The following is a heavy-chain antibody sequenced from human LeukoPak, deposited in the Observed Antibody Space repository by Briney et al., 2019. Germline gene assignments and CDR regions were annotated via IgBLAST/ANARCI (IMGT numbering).Heavy chain of an antibody. J-gene: IGHJ3*02. CDR2: IYSGGST. CDR1: GFIFNYYA. Sequence: PGGSLRLSCATSGFIFNYYAMSWVRQAPGKGLVWVSIIYSGGSTYYADSVKGRFTISRDISKNTLYLQMNSLRAEDTAVYYCARLMDDSSGYFPDAFDIWGQGTMVTVSS. CDR3: ARLMDDSSGYFPDAFDI. V-gene: IGHV3-66*04. D-gene: IGHD3-22*01.